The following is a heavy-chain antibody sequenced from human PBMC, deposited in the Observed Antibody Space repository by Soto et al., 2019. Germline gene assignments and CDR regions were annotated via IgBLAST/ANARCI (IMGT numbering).Heavy chain of an antibody. CDR1: GFTFSSYG. J-gene: IGHJ3*02. CDR2: IWYDGSNK. D-gene: IGHD1-26*01. CDR3: ARAMGASEAFDI. Sequence: GGSLRLSCAASGFTFSSYGMHWVRQAPGKGLEWVAVIWYDGSNKYYADSVKGRFTISRDNSKNTLYLQMNSLRAEDTAVYYCARAMGASEAFDIWGQGTMVTVPS. V-gene: IGHV3-33*01.